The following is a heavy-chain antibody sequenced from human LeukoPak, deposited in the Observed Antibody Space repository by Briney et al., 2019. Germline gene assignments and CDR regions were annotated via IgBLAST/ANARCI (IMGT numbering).Heavy chain of an antibody. CDR3: ARGEGYCSSTSCRAAYYYYYGMDV. CDR2: TYYRSKWYN. CDR1: GDSVSSKSAA. Sequence: SQTLSLTCAISGDSVSSKSAAWNWIRQSPSRGLEWLGRTYYRSKWYNDYAVSVKSRITINPDTSKNQFSLQLNSVTPEDTAVYYCARGEGYCSSTSCRAAYYYYYGMDVWGKGTTVTVSS. D-gene: IGHD2-2*01. J-gene: IGHJ6*04. V-gene: IGHV6-1*01.